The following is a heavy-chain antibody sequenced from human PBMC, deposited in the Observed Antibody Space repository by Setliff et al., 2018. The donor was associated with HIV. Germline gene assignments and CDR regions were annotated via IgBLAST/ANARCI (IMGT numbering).Heavy chain of an antibody. CDR3: SRGRPWEVLIYAFDI. V-gene: IGHV4-4*09. J-gene: IGHJ3*02. Sequence: PETLSLTCSVSGASVSSYFWSWIRQPPGKGLEWIGYSYTNEKSNSIPALRSRVTISLDPSKSQFCLNLTSVTAADTAVYFCSRGRPWEVLIYAFDIWGQGTMVTVSS. CDR1: GASVSSYF. D-gene: IGHD1-26*01. CDR2: SYTNEKS.